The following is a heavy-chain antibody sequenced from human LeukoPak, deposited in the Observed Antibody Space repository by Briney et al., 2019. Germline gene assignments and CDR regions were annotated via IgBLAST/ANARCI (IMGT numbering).Heavy chain of an antibody. CDR2: ISGSGGST. V-gene: IGHV3-23*01. D-gene: IGHD3-16*01. Sequence: PGGSLRLSYAASGFSFDYYAMSWVRQAPGKGLEWVSGISGSGGSTYYADSVKGRFTISRDNSKNTLYLQMNSLRAEDTAVYYCARDPWGSSYFDYWGQGTLVAVSS. J-gene: IGHJ4*02. CDR1: GFSFDYYA. CDR3: ARDPWGSSYFDY.